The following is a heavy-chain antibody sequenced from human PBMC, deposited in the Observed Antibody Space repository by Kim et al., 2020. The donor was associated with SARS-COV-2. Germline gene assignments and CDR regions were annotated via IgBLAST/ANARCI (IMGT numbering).Heavy chain of an antibody. J-gene: IGHJ5*02. Sequence: SETLSLTCTVSGGSISSSSYYWGWIRQPPGKGLEWIGSIYYSGSTYYNPSLKSRVTISVDTSKNQFSLKLSSVTAADTAVYYCARGAVAGTDDNWFDPWGQGTLVTVSS. CDR3: ARGAVAGTDDNWFDP. CDR2: IYYSGST. CDR1: GGSISSSSYY. D-gene: IGHD6-19*01. V-gene: IGHV4-39*01.